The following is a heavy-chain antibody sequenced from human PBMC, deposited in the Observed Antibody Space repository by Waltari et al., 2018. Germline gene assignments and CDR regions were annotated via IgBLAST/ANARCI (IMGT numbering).Heavy chain of an antibody. CDR1: GFLFSRYS. CDR2: ISSSTSNI. V-gene: IGHV3-21*02. Sequence: VQLVESGGGLVKPGGSLRLSCAASGFLFSRYSMNWVRQAPGKGLEWVSFISSSTSNIYYVDSVKGRFTISRDNANNSLYLQMNSLRVEDTAVYYCAKGVSKWRMDSWGRGILVTVSS. J-gene: IGHJ4*02. CDR3: AKGVSKWRMDS. D-gene: IGHD2-8*01.